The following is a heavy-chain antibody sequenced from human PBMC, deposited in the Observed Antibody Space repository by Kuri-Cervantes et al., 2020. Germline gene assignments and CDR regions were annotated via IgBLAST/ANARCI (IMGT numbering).Heavy chain of an antibody. CDR3: ARDGCSSTSCYYFSAFDI. V-gene: IGHV4-38-2*02. D-gene: IGHD2-2*01. CDR2: ISHSGSP. J-gene: IGHJ3*02. CDR1: GYPINNIYY. Sequence: SETLSLTCAVSGYPINNIYYWDWIRQSPEKGLEWIGSISHSGSPYYNPSLKSRVTISEDTSKNQFSLKLSSVTAADTAVYYCARDGCSSTSCYYFSAFDIWGQGTMVTVSS.